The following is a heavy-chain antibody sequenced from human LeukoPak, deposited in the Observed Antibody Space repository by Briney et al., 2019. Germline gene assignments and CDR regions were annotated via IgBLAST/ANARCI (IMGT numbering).Heavy chain of an antibody. J-gene: IGHJ5*02. V-gene: IGHV1-18*04. CDR2: ISAYNGNT. D-gene: IGHD3-10*01. CDR1: GYTFTSYG. CDR3: ARDVDYYGSGSNWFDP. Sequence: GASVKVSCEASGYTFTSYGISWVRQAPGQGLEWMGWISAYNGNTNYAQKLQGRVTMTTDTSTSTAYMELRSLRSDDTAVYYCARDVDYYGSGSNWFDPWGQGTLVTVSS.